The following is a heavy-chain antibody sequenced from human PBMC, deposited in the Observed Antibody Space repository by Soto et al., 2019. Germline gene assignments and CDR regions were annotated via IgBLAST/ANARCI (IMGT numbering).Heavy chain of an antibody. V-gene: IGHV3-23*01. CDR3: AKEPARAAAGPGYHWFAP. J-gene: IGHJ5*02. D-gene: IGHD6-13*01. CDR2: ISYFGGST. Sequence: PGGSLRLSCAASGFTFSSYAMSWVRQAPGKGLEWVSAISYFGGSTFYADSVKGRFTISRDNSKNTLYLQMNSLRAEDTAVYYCAKEPARAAAGPGYHWFAPWGQGTLVIVSS. CDR1: GFTFSSYA.